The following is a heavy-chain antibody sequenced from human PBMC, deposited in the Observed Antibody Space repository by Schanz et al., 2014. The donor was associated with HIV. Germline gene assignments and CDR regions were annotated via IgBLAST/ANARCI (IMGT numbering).Heavy chain of an antibody. D-gene: IGHD7-27*01. CDR2: IKSDGSST. Sequence: EVQLVESGGGLVQPGRSLRLSCAASGFIFDEYAMHWVRQGPGKGLEWVSRIKSDGSSTSYADSVKGRFTISRDNAKNTLYLQMNSLRAEDTAVYYCATLETGATYYYYYYMDVWGQGTTVTVSS. CDR1: GFIFDEYA. V-gene: IGHV3-74*02. CDR3: ATLETGATYYYYYYMDV. J-gene: IGHJ6*02.